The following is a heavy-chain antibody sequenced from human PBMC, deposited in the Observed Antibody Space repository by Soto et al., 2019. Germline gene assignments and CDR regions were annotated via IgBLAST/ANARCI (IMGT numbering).Heavy chain of an antibody. J-gene: IGHJ6*02. CDR1: GGSFSGYY. V-gene: IGHV4-34*01. CDR3: ARLRSLVPYYYSGMDV. Sequence: SSETLSLTCAVYGGSFSGYYWSWIRQPPGKGLEWIGEINHSGSTNYNPSLKSRVTISVDKSKNQLSLKLRSVTAAETAVYYCARLRSLVPYYYSGMDVWGQGTKVTVS. D-gene: IGHD6-13*01. CDR2: INHSGST.